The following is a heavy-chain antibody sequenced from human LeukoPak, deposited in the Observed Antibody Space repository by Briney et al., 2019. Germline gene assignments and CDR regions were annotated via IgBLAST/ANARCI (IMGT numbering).Heavy chain of an antibody. J-gene: IGHJ5*02. D-gene: IGHD2-2*01. CDR1: GGPISSGGYY. Sequence: PSETLSLTCTVSGGPISSGGYYWSWIRQHPGKGLEWIGYIYYSGSTYYNPSLKSRVTISVDTSKNQFSLKLSSVTAADTAVYYCARDRAPMPFDPWGQGTLVTVSS. CDR3: ARDRAPMPFDP. V-gene: IGHV4-31*03. CDR2: IYYSGST.